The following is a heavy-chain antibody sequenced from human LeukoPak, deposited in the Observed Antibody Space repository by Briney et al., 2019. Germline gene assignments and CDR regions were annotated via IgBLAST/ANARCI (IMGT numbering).Heavy chain of an antibody. CDR1: GFTFSNYA. CDR3: ARFNPLLVYFDL. V-gene: IGHV3-74*01. J-gene: IGHJ2*01. Sequence: TGGSLRLSCAASGFTFSNYAMSWVRQAPGKGLVWVSRINSDGSSTSYADSVKGRFTISRDNAKNTLYLQMNSLRAEDTAVCYCARFNPLLVYFDLWGRGTLVTVSS. CDR2: INSDGSST. D-gene: IGHD6-13*01.